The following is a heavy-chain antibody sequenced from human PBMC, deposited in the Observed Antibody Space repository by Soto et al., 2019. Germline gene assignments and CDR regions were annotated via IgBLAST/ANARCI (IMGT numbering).Heavy chain of an antibody. Sequence: SETPSLTCTVSGDSMATGGHYYNWIRQVPGKGLEWIGYVYYSGATHYTPSLRARATISRDTSKNQFSLRLISVTAADTALYYCARDKDLQPTVWGFWGQGIQVTVSS. D-gene: IGHD3-16*01. CDR3: ARDKDLQPTVWGF. CDR1: GDSMATGGHY. J-gene: IGHJ4*02. V-gene: IGHV4-31*03. CDR2: VYYSGAT.